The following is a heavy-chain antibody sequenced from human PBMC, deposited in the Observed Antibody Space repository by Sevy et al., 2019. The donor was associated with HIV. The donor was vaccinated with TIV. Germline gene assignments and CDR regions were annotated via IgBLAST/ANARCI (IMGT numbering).Heavy chain of an antibody. D-gene: IGHD3-3*01. CDR1: GFTFNNYG. J-gene: IGHJ6*02. CDR2: IRHDGSDE. V-gene: IGHV3-30*02. Sequence: GGSLRLSCAASGFTFNNYGMHWVRQAPGKGLEWVTFIRHDGSDEYYTDSVKGRFTISRDNAKNSLYLQMNSLRAEDTAVYYCARDLIYDFWSGSRAKNYYYYGMDVWGQGTTVTVSS. CDR3: ARDLIYDFWSGSRAKNYYYYGMDV.